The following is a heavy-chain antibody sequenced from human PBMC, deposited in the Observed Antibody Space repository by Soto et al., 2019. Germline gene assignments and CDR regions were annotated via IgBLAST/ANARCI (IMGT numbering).Heavy chain of an antibody. Sequence: QVQLVQSGAEVKKPGASVKVSCKASGYTVTSYYMHWVRQAPGQGLEWMGIINPSGGSTSYAQKCQGRVTMTRDTSPSTVYMELSSLRSEDPAVYYCARDHYFWSGYYRYYYYYYMDVWGKGTTVTVSS. D-gene: IGHD3-3*01. CDR2: INPSGGST. J-gene: IGHJ6*03. CDR1: GYTVTSYY. V-gene: IGHV1-46*03. CDR3: ARDHYFWSGYYRYYYYYYMDV.